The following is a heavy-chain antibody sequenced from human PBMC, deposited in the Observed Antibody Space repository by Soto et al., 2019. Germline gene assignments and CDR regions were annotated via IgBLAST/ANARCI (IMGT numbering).Heavy chain of an antibody. V-gene: IGHV1-18*01. CDR1: GYTFTSYG. Sequence: QVHLVQSGAEVKKPGASVKVSCKASGYTFTSYGITWVRQAPGQGLEWMGWISAHNGNTDYAQKLQGRVMVTRDTSTSTAYVELRSLRSADTAVYYCARGRYGDYWGQGALVTVSS. CDR3: ARGRYGDY. J-gene: IGHJ4*02. CDR2: ISAHNGNT. D-gene: IGHD1-1*01.